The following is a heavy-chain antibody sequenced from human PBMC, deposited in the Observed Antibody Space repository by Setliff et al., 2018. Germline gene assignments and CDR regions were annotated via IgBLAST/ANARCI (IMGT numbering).Heavy chain of an antibody. CDR2: IYWDDDK. J-gene: IGHJ4*02. Sequence: SGPTLVNPTQTLTLTCTFSGFSLSTSGVGVGWIRQPPGKALEWLALIYWDDDKRYSPSLKSRLTITKDTSKNQVVLTMTNMDPVDTATYYCARCITIFGVVIPNAFDCWGQGTLVTVSS. D-gene: IGHD3-3*01. CDR3: ARCITIFGVVIPNAFDC. V-gene: IGHV2-5*02. CDR1: GFSLSTSGVG.